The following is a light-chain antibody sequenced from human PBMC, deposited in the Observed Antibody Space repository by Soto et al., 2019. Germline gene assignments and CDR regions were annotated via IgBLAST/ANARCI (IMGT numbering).Light chain of an antibody. CDR1: QSVSDK. Sequence: EIVMTQSPATLSVSPGERATLSCRASQSVSDKSAWYQQKPGQAPRLPIFGASTRATGIPARFSGSGSETEFTLTISSLQSEDFAVYYCQQYNSWPYTFGQGTKVDIK. CDR2: GAS. CDR3: QQYNSWPYT. V-gene: IGKV3-15*01. J-gene: IGKJ2*01.